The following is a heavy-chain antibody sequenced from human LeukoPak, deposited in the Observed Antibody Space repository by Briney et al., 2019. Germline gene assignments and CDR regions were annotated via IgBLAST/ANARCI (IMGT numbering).Heavy chain of an antibody. Sequence: PGGSLRLSCAASGFTFDDYAMHWVRQALGKGLEWVSGISWNSGSIGYADSVKGRFTISRDNAKNSLYLQMNSLRAEDTALYYCAKLPFGAGIDYWGQGTLVTVSS. CDR3: AKLPFGAGIDY. J-gene: IGHJ4*02. D-gene: IGHD6-13*01. CDR2: ISWNSGSI. CDR1: GFTFDDYA. V-gene: IGHV3-9*01.